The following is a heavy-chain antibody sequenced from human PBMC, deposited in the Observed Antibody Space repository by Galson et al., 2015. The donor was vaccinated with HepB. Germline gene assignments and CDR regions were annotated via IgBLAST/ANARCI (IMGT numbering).Heavy chain of an antibody. J-gene: IGHJ6*02. D-gene: IGHD2-2*01. CDR1: GGSFSGSS. CDR2: IHHSGST. Sequence: LSLTCAVYGGSFSGSSWSWVRQPPGKGLEWLGEIHHSGSTNYNPSLKSRVTISVDTSKNHFSLKLTSVTAADTAVYYCARGLVVVPAAGALYYYYGMDVWGQGTTVTVSS. CDR3: ARGLVVVPAAGALYYYYGMDV. V-gene: IGHV4-34*01.